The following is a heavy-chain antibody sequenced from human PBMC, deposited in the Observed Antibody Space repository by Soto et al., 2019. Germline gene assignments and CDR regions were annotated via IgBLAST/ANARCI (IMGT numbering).Heavy chain of an antibody. Sequence: EVPLLESGGGLVQPGGSLRLSCAASGFTFSSYAMSWVRQAPGKGLEWVSAISGSGGSTYYADSVKGRFTIARDNSKNTLYLQMNSLRAEDTAVYYCATPLPEVGYSYGYDSFVSYDYGMDVWGQGTTVTVSS. J-gene: IGHJ6*02. CDR3: ATPLPEVGYSYGYDSFVSYDYGMDV. CDR1: GFTFSSYA. CDR2: ISGSGGST. D-gene: IGHD5-18*01. V-gene: IGHV3-23*01.